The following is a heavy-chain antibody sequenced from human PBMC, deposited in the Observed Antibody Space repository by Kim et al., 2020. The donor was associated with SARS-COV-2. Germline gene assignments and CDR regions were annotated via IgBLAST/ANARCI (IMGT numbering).Heavy chain of an antibody. V-gene: IGHV1-2*02. J-gene: IGHJ4*02. D-gene: IGHD4-17*01. CDR3: ARGDDGDYELSDY. Sequence: AQKLQGRVTMTRDTSIRTAYMELSRLRSDDTAVYYCARGDDGDYELSDYWGQGTLVTVSS.